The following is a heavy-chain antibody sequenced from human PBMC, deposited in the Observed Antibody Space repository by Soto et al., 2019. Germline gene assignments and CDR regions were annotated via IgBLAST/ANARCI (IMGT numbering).Heavy chain of an antibody. D-gene: IGHD3-10*01. J-gene: IGHJ3*02. CDR1: GFTFSSYS. V-gene: IGHV3-21*01. CDR2: ISSSSSYI. CDR3: ARDRRRITMVRGVMGAFDI. Sequence: GGSLRLSCAASGFTFSSYSMNWVRQAPGKGLEWVSSISSSSSYIYYAASVKGRFTISRDNAKNSLYLQMNSLRAEDTAVYYCARDRRRITMVRGVMGAFDIWGQGTMVTVSS.